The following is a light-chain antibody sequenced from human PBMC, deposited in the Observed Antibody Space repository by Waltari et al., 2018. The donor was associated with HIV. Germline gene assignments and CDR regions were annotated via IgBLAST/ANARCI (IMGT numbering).Light chain of an antibody. CDR2: DVN. CDR3: CSYAGSPTFVI. J-gene: IGLJ2*01. V-gene: IGLV2-23*02. CDR1: SIDIGSYTL. Sequence: QSALTQPASVSGSLGQSITISCTGTSIDIGSYTLSSWYQQYPGKAPKVIIYDVNKWPSGVSHRFSGFKAANTASLTISGLQAEDEADYYCCSYAGSPTFVIFGGGTKVTVL.